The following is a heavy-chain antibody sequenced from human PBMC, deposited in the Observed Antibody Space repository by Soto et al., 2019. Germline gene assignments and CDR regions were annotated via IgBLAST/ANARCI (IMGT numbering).Heavy chain of an antibody. D-gene: IGHD5-12*01. CDR1: GFTFSNYA. V-gene: IGHV3-30-3*01. Sequence: QVQLVESGGGVVQPGRSLRRSCVASGFTFSNYAIHWVRQAPGKGLEWVAIISYDGSYKYYEDSVKGRYTISRDNSKNTLSLQMNSLRAEDTAVYYCARSSGYDYGGDYWGQGTLVTVSS. CDR2: ISYDGSYK. J-gene: IGHJ4*02. CDR3: ARSSGYDYGGDY.